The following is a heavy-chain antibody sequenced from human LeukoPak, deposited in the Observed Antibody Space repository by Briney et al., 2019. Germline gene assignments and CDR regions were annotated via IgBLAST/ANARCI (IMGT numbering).Heavy chain of an antibody. CDR2: ISGSGGTT. V-gene: IGHV3-23*01. D-gene: IGHD3-16*01. J-gene: IGHJ1*01. Sequence: GGSLRLSCAASGFTFSSDAMTWVRQAPGKGLEWVSGISGSGGTTKYADSVKGRFTISRDNSMNTLFLQMNSLRAEDTAVYYCATLSDFWGQGTLVTVSS. CDR3: ATLSDF. CDR1: GFTFSSDA.